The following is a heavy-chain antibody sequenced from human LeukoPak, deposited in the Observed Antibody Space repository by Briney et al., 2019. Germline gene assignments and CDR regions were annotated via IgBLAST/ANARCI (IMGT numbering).Heavy chain of an antibody. V-gene: IGHV4-39*01. D-gene: IGHD2-2*01. J-gene: IGHJ4*02. CDR3: ARLPAATKTADY. Sequence: SETLSLTCTVSGDSTSSSSYSWGWIRQPPGKGLEWIGSIYYTGNTYYNPSLMSRVTISVDTSKNQFSLQLTSVTAADTAVYYCARLPAATKTADYWGQGTLVTVSS. CDR1: GDSTSSSSYS. CDR2: IYYTGNT.